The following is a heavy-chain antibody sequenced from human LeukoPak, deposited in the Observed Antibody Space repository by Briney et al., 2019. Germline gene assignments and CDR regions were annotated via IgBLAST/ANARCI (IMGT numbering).Heavy chain of an antibody. CDR2: ISSDGSNN. D-gene: IGHD4-17*01. V-gene: IGHV3-30*18. CDR1: GFTVSSNY. Sequence: GGSLRLSCAASGFTVSSNYMSWVRQAPGKGLEWVAVISSDGSNNYYADSVKGRFTISRDNSKNTLYLQMNSLRAEDTAVYYCAKSLHYVYYYGMDVWGQGTTVTVSS. CDR3: AKSLHYVYYYGMDV. J-gene: IGHJ6*02.